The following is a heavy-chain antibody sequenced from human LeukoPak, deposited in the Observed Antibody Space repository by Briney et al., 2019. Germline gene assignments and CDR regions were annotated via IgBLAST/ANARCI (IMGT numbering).Heavy chain of an antibody. D-gene: IGHD3-10*01. CDR1: GYIFTDYY. V-gene: IGHV1-2*02. Sequence: ASVKVSCKTSGYIFTDYYIHWVRQARGQGLEWMGWINPNSGGTYFAQKFEARVTLTRDTSINIGYMEIRGLTSDDTAVYYCAKSQYSFGSGSTRPLFDYWGPGTLVTVS. CDR2: INPNSGGT. CDR3: AKSQYSFGSGSTRPLFDY. J-gene: IGHJ4*02.